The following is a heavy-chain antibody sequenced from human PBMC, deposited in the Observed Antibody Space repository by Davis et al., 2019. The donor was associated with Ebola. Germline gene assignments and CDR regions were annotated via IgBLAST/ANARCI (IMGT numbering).Heavy chain of an antibody. CDR2: ISGSGGST. D-gene: IGHD2-2*01. Sequence: PGGSLRLSCAASGFTFSSYAMSWVRQAPGKGLEWVSAISGSGGSTYYADSVKGRFTISRDNSKNTLYLQMNSLRAEDTAVYYCARDPRGVVPAAKDYWGQGTLVTVSS. CDR3: ARDPRGVVPAAKDY. V-gene: IGHV3-23*01. J-gene: IGHJ4*02. CDR1: GFTFSSYA.